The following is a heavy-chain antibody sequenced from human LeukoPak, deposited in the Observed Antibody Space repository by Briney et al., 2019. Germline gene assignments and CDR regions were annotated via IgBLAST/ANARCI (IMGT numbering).Heavy chain of an antibody. CDR2: IDGGGGST. CDR1: GFAFSSYA. D-gene: IGHD3-22*01. V-gene: IGHV3-23*01. J-gene: IGHJ4*02. Sequence: GGSLRLSCTASGFAFSSYAMSWVRQAPGVGLEWVSAIDGGGGSTWHADSVKGRFTISRDSSKNTLYMQMNSLRAEDTAVYYCAKDFYDNSGSRYDYWGQGTLVTVSS. CDR3: AKDFYDNSGSRYDY.